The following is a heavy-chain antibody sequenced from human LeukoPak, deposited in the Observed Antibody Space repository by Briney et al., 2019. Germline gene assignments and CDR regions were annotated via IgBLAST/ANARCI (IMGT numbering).Heavy chain of an antibody. CDR2: IYHSGST. Sequence: SETLSLTCTVSGGSISSYYWSWIRQPPGKGLEWIGYIYHSGSTNYNPSLRSRITISVDTSQNQFSLKLSSVTAADTAVYYCXRDGYSGSDALWGQGTLVTVSS. D-gene: IGHD5-12*01. J-gene: IGHJ4*02. V-gene: IGHV4-59*01. CDR3: XRDGYSGSDAL. CDR1: GGSISSYY.